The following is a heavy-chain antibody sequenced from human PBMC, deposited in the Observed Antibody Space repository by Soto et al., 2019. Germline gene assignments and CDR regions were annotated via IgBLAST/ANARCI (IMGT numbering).Heavy chain of an antibody. CDR3: ARADYGDYRNQYYMDV. Sequence: QVQLQESGPGLVKPSETLSLTCTVSGGSISSYYWSWIRQPPGKGLEWIGYIYYSGSTNYNPSLKSRVTISVDTSKNQFSLKLSAVTAADTAVYYCARADYGDYRNQYYMDVWGKGTTVTVSS. V-gene: IGHV4-59*01. CDR2: IYYSGST. CDR1: GGSISSYY. D-gene: IGHD4-17*01. J-gene: IGHJ6*03.